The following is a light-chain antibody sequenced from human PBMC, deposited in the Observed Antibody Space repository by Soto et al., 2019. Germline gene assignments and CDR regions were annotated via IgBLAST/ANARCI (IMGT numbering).Light chain of an antibody. CDR2: EGT. CDR3: CSYAGSVV. CDR1: SSDVGSYNL. Sequence: QSFLTQPASVSGSPGQSIPISCTGTSSDVGSYNLVSWYQQHPGKAPQLMIYEGTKRPSGVSNRFSGSKSGNTASLTISGLQAEDEADYYCCSYAGSVVFGGGTKLTVL. V-gene: IGLV2-23*01. J-gene: IGLJ2*01.